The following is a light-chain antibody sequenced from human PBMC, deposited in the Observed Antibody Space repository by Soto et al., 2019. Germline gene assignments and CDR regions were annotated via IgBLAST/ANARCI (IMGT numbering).Light chain of an antibody. CDR3: CSYAGSVV. J-gene: IGLJ2*01. Sequence: QPASVSGSPGQSITISCTGTSSDVGSYNLVSWYQQHPGKAPKLMIYEVSKRPSGVSNRFSGSKSGNTASLTISGLQAEDEADYYCCSYAGSVVFGGGTKLTVL. CDR2: EVS. V-gene: IGLV2-23*02. CDR1: SSDVGSYNL.